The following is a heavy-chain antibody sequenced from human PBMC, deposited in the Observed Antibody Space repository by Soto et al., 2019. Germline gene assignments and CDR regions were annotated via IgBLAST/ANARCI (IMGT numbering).Heavy chain of an antibody. CDR2: ISYDGSNK. Sequence: SLRLSCAASGFTFSSYGMHWVRQAPGKGLEWVAVISYDGSNKYYADSVKGRFTISRDNSKNTLYLQMNSLRAEDTAVYYCAKDGANYYDSSGYYSGYFDYWGQGTLVTVSS. J-gene: IGHJ4*02. CDR1: GFTFSSYG. V-gene: IGHV3-30*18. D-gene: IGHD3-22*01. CDR3: AKDGANYYDSSGYYSGYFDY.